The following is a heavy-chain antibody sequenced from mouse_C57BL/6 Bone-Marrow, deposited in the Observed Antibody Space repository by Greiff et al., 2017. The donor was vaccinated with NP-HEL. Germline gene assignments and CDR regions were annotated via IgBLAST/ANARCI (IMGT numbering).Heavy chain of an antibody. CDR2: IYPRSGNT. J-gene: IGHJ2*01. CDR3: ARYRPSSFDY. V-gene: IGHV1-81*01. CDR1: GYTFTSYG. Sequence: VQGVESGAELARPGASVKLSCKASGYTFTSYGISWVKQRTGQGLEWIGEIYPRSGNTYYNEKFKGKATLTADKSSSTAYMELRSLTSEDSAVYFCARYRPSSFDYWGQGTTLTVSS.